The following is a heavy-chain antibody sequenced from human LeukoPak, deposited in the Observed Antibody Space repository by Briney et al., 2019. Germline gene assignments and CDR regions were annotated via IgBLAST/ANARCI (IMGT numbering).Heavy chain of an antibody. CDR2: IYSGGTT. J-gene: IGHJ3*01. Sequence: PGGSLRLSCAASGFTVSSNHMSWVRQAPGKGLKWVSIIYSGGTTYYADSVKGRFTISRDNSKNTLYLKMNTLRAEDTAVYYCARDADYGGSPDAFDVWGRGTIVTVSS. D-gene: IGHD4-23*01. CDR1: GFTVSSNH. CDR3: ARDADYGGSPDAFDV. V-gene: IGHV3-53*01.